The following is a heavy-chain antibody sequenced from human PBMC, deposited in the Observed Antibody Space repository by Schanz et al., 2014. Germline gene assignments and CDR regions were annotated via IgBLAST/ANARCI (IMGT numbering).Heavy chain of an antibody. J-gene: IGHJ4*02. CDR3: ASSGAGYSSSWDFDY. Sequence: QVHLVQSGAEVHKPGASLKISCKASGYTFTNFFLHWVRQAPGQGLEWMGIINPIGGSTTYAQKFQGRGTITADKSTFTAYMDVSSLRSEDTAVYYCASSGAGYSSSWDFDYWGQGTLVTGSS. CDR1: GYTFTNFF. V-gene: IGHV1-46*01. D-gene: IGHD6-13*01. CDR2: INPIGGST.